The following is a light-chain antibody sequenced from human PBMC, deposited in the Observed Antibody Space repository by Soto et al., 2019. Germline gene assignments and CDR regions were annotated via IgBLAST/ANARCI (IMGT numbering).Light chain of an antibody. Sequence: EIVMTQSPATLSLSPGERATLSCRARQSVSSDLAWYQQKPGQAPRLLIYGASNRATGIPDRFSGSGSGTDFTLTISRLEPEDFAVYYCQQYGSSPRTFGQGTKVDIK. CDR2: GAS. J-gene: IGKJ1*01. CDR1: QSVSSD. V-gene: IGKV3-20*01. CDR3: QQYGSSPRT.